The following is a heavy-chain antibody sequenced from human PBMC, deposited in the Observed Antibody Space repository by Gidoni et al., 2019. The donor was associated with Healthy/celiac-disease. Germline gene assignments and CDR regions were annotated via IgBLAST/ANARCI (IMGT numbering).Heavy chain of an antibody. D-gene: IGHD6-6*01. Sequence: QVQLVQSGAEVKKPGSSVKVSCKASGGTFSSYAISWVRQAPGQGLEWMGRIIPILGIANYAQKFKGRVTITADKSTSTAYMELSSLRSEDTAVYYCARAGQLATPGRVVYWGQGTLVTVSS. CDR1: GGTFSSYA. CDR3: ARAGQLATPGRVVY. V-gene: IGHV1-69*04. CDR2: IIPILGIA. J-gene: IGHJ4*02.